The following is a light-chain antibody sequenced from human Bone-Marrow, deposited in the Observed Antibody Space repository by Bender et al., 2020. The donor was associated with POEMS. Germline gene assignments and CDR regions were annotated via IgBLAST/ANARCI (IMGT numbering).Light chain of an antibody. J-gene: IGLJ3*02. CDR1: NSDLGSYNL. V-gene: IGLV2-14*02. CDR2: EVS. Sequence: QSALTQPASVSGSPGQSITISCTGSNSDLGSYNLVSWYQHHPGKAPKLMIFEVSERPSGVSNRFSGSKSGNTASLTISGLQTEDEAHYYCTSYTSSTTLLFGGGTKLTVL. CDR3: TSYTSSTTLL.